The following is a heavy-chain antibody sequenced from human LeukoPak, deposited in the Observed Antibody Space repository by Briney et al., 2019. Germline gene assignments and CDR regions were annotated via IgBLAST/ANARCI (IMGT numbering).Heavy chain of an antibody. CDR1: GFTFNNYE. Sequence: GGSLRLSCAASGFTFNNYEINWVRQAPGRGLEWMGWMNPNSGNTGYAQKFQGRVTMTRNTSISTAYMELSSLRSEDTAVYYCARMGKDDYGDYRDYYYYYGMDVWGQGTTVTVSS. D-gene: IGHD4-17*01. CDR3: ARMGKDDYGDYRDYYYYYGMDV. V-gene: IGHV1-8*01. CDR2: MNPNSGNT. J-gene: IGHJ6*02.